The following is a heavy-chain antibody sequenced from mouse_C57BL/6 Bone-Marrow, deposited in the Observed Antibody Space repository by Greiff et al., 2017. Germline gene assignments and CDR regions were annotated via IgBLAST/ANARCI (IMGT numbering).Heavy chain of an antibody. J-gene: IGHJ1*03. D-gene: IGHD1-1*01. CDR3: ARSRDYGSSCYIDV. CDR1: GYPFTSSW. V-gene: IGHV1-64*01. Sequence: QVQLQQPGAELVKPGASVKLSCKASGYPFTSSWMHWVKPRPGQGLAWIGMIHPNSGSTNYNEKFKSKATLPVDKSSSTAYMKHSSRTSEDAAVDYCARSRDYGSSCYIDVWGTGTTVTVSS. CDR2: IHPNSGST.